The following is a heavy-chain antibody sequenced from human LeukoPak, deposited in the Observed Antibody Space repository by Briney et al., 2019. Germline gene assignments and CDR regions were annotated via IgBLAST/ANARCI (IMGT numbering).Heavy chain of an antibody. CDR1: GGSISSYY. V-gene: IGHV4-59*12. CDR3: ARGPRDRVGLGYYYYYMDV. CDR2: IYYSGST. Sequence: SETLSLTCTVSGGSISSYYWSWIRQPPGKGLEWIGYIYYSGSTNYNPSLKSRVTISVDTSKNQFSLKLSSVTAADTAVYYCARGPRDRVGLGYYYYYMDVWGKGTTVTVSS. D-gene: IGHD1-14*01. J-gene: IGHJ6*03.